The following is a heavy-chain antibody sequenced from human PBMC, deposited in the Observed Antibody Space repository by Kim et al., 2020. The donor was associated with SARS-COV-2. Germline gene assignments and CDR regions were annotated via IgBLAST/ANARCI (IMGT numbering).Heavy chain of an antibody. V-gene: IGHV1-46*01. D-gene: IGHD3-16*01. J-gene: IGHJ4*02. CDR3: ARGGTRYHTDC. Sequence: ASVKVSCEASGYTFTSYYMHWVRQAPGQGLEWMGLINPSGDTTTYAQKFQDRITMTRDTSKTTVYMELSSLISDDSAVYYFARGGTRYHTDCWVQGSLV. CDR2: INPSGDTT. CDR1: GYTFTSYY.